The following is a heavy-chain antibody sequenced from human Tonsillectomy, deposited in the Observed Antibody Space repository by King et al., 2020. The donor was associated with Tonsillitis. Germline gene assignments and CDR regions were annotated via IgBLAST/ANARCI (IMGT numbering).Heavy chain of an antibody. J-gene: IGHJ5*02. V-gene: IGHV3-30*02. CDR2: IRYDGSNK. D-gene: IGHD1-26*01. CDR3: AKFVVGATRGADTGPS. CDR1: GFTFSSYG. Sequence: VQLVESGGGVVQPGGSLRLSCAASGFTFSSYGMHWVRQAPGKGLEWVAFIRYDGSNKYYTDSVKGRFTISRDNSKNTLYLQMNSLRAEDTAVYYCAKFVVGATRGADTGPSWGQGTLVTVSS.